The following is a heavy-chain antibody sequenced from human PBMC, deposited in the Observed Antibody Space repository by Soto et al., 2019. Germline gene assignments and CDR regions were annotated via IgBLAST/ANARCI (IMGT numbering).Heavy chain of an antibody. CDR2: ISGSGATT. D-gene: IGHD4-4*01. V-gene: IGHV3-23*01. J-gene: IGHJ5*02. Sequence: PGGSLRLSCAASGFTFSTYAMSWVRQAPGKGLEWVSSISGSGATTYYADSVKGRFTISRDNSKNTLSLQMNSLRAEDTAVYYCASGTTPVTPEWFDPWGQGTLVTVSS. CDR3: ASGTTPVTPEWFDP. CDR1: GFTFSTYA.